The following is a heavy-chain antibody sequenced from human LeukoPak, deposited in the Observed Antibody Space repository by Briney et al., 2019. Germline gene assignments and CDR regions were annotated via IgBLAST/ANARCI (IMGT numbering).Heavy chain of an antibody. V-gene: IGHV3-74*01. CDR3: AREGGDYDDAFGI. J-gene: IGHJ3*02. CDR1: GFAFSTYS. CDR2: INSDGSRT. Sequence: GGSLRLSCAASGFAFSTYSMHWVRQAPGKGLVWVSRINSDGSRTSYADSVKGRLTISRDNAKNTLYLQMNSLRAEDTAVYFCAREGGDYDDAFGIWGQGTMVTVSS. D-gene: IGHD4-17*01.